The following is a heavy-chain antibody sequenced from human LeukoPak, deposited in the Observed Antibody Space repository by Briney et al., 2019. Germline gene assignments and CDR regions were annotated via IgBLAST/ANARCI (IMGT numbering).Heavy chain of an antibody. CDR3: ARDRDRKAVAGLFDY. V-gene: IGHV3-30-3*01. Sequence: GRSLRLSCAASGFTFSSYAMHWVRQAPGKGLEXXXXISYDGSNKYYADSVKGRFTISRDNSKNTLYLQMNSLRAEDTAVYYCARDRDRKAVAGLFDYWGQGTLVTVSS. D-gene: IGHD6-19*01. CDR2: ISYDGSNK. J-gene: IGHJ4*02. CDR1: GFTFSSYA.